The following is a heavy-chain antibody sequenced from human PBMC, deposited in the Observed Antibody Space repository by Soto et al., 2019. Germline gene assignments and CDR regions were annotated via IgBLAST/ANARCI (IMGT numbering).Heavy chain of an antibody. J-gene: IGHJ4*02. V-gene: IGHV3-64D*08. Sequence: GGSLRLSCSASAFTFSSYPMHWVRQAPGKGLEYVSAISSNGGSTYYADSVKGRFTISRDNSKNSLYLQMSSLRAEDTAVYYCVKNHYDFRSGYSHFDYWGQGTLVTVS. CDR1: AFTFSSYP. CDR3: VKNHYDFRSGYSHFDY. CDR2: ISSNGGST. D-gene: IGHD3-3*01.